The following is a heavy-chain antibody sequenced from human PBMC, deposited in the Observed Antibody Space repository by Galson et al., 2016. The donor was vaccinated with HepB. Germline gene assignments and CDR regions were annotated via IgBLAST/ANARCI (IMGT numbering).Heavy chain of an antibody. J-gene: IGHJ4*02. Sequence: SLRLSCAASGFTFRTHWMQWFRQAPGKGLVWVSQISSDGTTRRYADSVKGRFTISRDNAANRLYLQMSGLRAEDTAVDYCATEYWGNPHSWGQGTLVTVSS. D-gene: IGHD3-16*01. V-gene: IGHV3-74*01. CDR3: ATEYWGNPHS. CDR2: ISSDGTTR. CDR1: GFTFRTHW.